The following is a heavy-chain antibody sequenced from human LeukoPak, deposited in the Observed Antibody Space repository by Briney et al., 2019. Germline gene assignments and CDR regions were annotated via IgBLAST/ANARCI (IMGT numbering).Heavy chain of an antibody. CDR2: IIPIFGTA. CDR3: ARVGLGNRGPAESYYYMDV. V-gene: IGHV1-69*06. Sequence: SVTVSCKASGGTFSSYAISWVRQAPGQGLEWMGGIIPIFGTANYAQKFQGRVTITADKSTSTAYMELSSLRSEDTAVYYCARVGLGNRGPAESYYYMDVWGKGTTVTVSS. D-gene: IGHD2/OR15-2a*01. CDR1: GGTFSSYA. J-gene: IGHJ6*03.